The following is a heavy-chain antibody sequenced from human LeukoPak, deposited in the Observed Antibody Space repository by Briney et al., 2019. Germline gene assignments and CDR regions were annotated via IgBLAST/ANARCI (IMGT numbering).Heavy chain of an antibody. Sequence: PSETLSLTCTVSGGSIGDYYWSWVRQTPGKGLEWIGFVYYTGATSYNPSLKSRVTISLDTSKNQFSLNLNSVDAADTAVYFCARCGNSYGTGYQFDPWSQGTLVTVSS. D-gene: IGHD5-18*01. CDR3: ARCGNSYGTGYQFDP. V-gene: IGHV4-59*01. CDR2: VYYTGAT. CDR1: GGSIGDYY. J-gene: IGHJ5*02.